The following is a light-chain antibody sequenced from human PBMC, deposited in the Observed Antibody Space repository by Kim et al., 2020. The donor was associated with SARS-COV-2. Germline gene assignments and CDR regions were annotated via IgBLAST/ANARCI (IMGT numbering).Light chain of an antibody. Sequence: PASISCRSSQSLLHSNGYNYLDWYLQKPGQSPQLLIYLGSNRASGVPDRFSGSGSGTDFTLKISRVEAEDVGVYCCMQALQTPPTFGQGTKVDIK. CDR3: MQALQTPPT. J-gene: IGKJ1*01. CDR1: QSLLHSNGYNY. CDR2: LGS. V-gene: IGKV2-28*01.